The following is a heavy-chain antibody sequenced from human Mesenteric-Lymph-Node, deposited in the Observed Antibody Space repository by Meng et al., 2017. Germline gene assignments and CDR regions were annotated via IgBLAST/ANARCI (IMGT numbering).Heavy chain of an antibody. CDR1: GGSIRSVYW. D-gene: IGHD5-18*01. J-gene: IGHJ4*02. CDR2: IYHSGST. Sequence: QVPVQGSGPGLVKPSRTLSLTCTVSGGSIRSVYWWTWVRQSPGKGLEWIGEIYHSGSTNYNPSLKSRVTISVDKSKNQFSLKLTSVTAADTAVYYCARGGYYSFDYWGQGTLVTVSS. V-gene: IGHV4-4*02. CDR3: ARGGYYSFDY.